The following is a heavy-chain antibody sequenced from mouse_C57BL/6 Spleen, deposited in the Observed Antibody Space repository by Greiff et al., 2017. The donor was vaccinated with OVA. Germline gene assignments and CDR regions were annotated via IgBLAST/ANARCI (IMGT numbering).Heavy chain of an antibody. V-gene: IGHV7-3*01. CDR1: GFTFTDYY. J-gene: IGHJ2*01. D-gene: IGHD2-4*01. CDR3: ARYEVYDYDGRYLDY. CDR2: IRNKANGYTT. Sequence: EVQLVESGGGLVQPGGSLSLSCAASGFTFTDYYMSWVRQPPGKALEWLGFIRNKANGYTTEYSASVKGRFTISRDNSQSILYLQMNALRAEDSATYYCARYEVYDYDGRYLDYWGQGTTLTVSS.